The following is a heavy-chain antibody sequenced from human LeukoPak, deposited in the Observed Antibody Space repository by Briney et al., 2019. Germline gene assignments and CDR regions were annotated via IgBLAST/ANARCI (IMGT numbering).Heavy chain of an antibody. J-gene: IGHJ6*02. CDR1: GFTFSSYS. CDR2: IGSSGITI. D-gene: IGHD5-24*01. V-gene: IGHV3-48*04. CDR3: ARKRGGMDV. Sequence: GGSLRLSCAASGFTFSSYSMNWVRQAPGKGLEWVSYIGSSGITIYYADSVKGRFTISRDNTKNSLYLQINSLRAEDTAAYYCARKRGGMDVWGQGTTVTVSS.